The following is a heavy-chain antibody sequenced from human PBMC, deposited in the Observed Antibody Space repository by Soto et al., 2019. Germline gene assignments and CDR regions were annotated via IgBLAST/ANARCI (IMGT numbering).Heavy chain of an antibody. CDR3: ARDSQCGIRGVRDYEPVYFYQTLDV. V-gene: IGHV3-30-3*01. D-gene: IGHD3-10*01. CDR1: GLTFNNYA. CDR2: ISKDGSNK. J-gene: IGHJ6*02. Sequence: GASLRLSCASSGLTFNNYAMHWVGQAAGKGLEWVAVISKDGSNKYYADSVKGRFTISRDNSMNTLYLQMNSLRGEDTTVYYCARDSQCGIRGVRDYEPVYFYQTLDVWGQGSTVRVSS.